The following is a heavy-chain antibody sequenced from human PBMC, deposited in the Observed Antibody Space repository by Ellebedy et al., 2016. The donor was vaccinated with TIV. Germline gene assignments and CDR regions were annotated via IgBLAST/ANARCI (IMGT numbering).Heavy chain of an antibody. Sequence: GESLKISCAASGFTFSSYAMSWVRQAPGKGLEWVSTISNTGSRTYYADSVEGRFIISRDNSKKTLYLQMNSLRDEDTAVYYCANDKVFGDSRWEIDVWGQGTTVTVSS. V-gene: IGHV3-23*01. CDR2: ISNTGSRT. CDR3: ANDKVFGDSRWEIDV. D-gene: IGHD4-17*01. J-gene: IGHJ6*02. CDR1: GFTFSSYA.